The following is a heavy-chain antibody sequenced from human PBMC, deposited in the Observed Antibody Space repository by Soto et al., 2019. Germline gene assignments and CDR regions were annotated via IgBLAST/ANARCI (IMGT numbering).Heavy chain of an antibody. CDR3: ASDLSGRADV. J-gene: IGHJ6*02. Sequence: EVQLVESGGGLVRPGGSLRLSCAAAGFSFSSYWMHWVRQVPGKGLVWVARMNEDGGTTDYADSVKGRFTISRDNAKNTLYLQMNSLRVEETAVYYCASDLSGRADVWGQGTTVTVSS. V-gene: IGHV3-74*02. CDR1: GFSFSSYW. D-gene: IGHD3-10*01. CDR2: MNEDGGTT.